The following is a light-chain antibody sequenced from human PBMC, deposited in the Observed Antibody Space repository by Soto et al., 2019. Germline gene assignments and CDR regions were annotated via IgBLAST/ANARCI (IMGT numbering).Light chain of an antibody. V-gene: IGKV3-20*01. J-gene: IGKJ4*01. Sequence: EIVLTQSPATLSLSPGERATLSCRASQNISSYLAWYQQKPGQAPRLLIYDASNRATGIPDRFSGSGSGTDFTLTISGLEPEDFAVYYCQQYGTSLFTFGGGTKVDI. CDR2: DAS. CDR1: QNISSY. CDR3: QQYGTSLFT.